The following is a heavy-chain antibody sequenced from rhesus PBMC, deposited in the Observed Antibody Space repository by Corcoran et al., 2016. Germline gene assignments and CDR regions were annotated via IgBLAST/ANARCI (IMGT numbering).Heavy chain of an antibody. CDR1: GGSISSSY. Sequence: QLQLQESGPGLVKPSETLSVTCAVSGGSISSSYWSWIRQAPGKGLEWIGYIYGSGSSTNYNPSLKSRVTLSVDTSKNQHSLKRSSVTTADTAVYYCARGYSYSYWGQGVLVTVSS. D-gene: IGHD5-36*02. CDR2: IYGSGSST. V-gene: IGHV4-169*01. CDR3: ARGYSYSY. J-gene: IGHJ4*01.